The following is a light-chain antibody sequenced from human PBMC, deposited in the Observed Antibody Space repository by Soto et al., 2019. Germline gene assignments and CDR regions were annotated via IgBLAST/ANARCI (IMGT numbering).Light chain of an antibody. CDR1: QSISSW. Sequence: DIQMTQPPSILSASVGDRVTITCRASQSISSWLAWYQQKPGKAPKLLIYDASSLESGVPSRFSGSGSGTEFTLTISSLQPDDFATYYCQQYNSYPYTFGQGTKLEIK. V-gene: IGKV1-5*01. J-gene: IGKJ2*01. CDR2: DAS. CDR3: QQYNSYPYT.